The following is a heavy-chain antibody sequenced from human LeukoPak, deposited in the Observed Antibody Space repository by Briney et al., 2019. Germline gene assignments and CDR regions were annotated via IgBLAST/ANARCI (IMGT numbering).Heavy chain of an antibody. J-gene: IGHJ2*01. CDR3: ARITVTNPSYWYFDL. CDR1: GGTISSYY. Sequence: SETLSLTCTVSGGTISSYYWSWIRQPAGKGLEWIGRIYTSGSTNYNPSLKSRVTMSVDTSKNQFSLKLSSVTAADTAVYYCARITVTNPSYWYFDLWGRGTLVTVSS. D-gene: IGHD4-11*01. CDR2: IYTSGST. V-gene: IGHV4-4*07.